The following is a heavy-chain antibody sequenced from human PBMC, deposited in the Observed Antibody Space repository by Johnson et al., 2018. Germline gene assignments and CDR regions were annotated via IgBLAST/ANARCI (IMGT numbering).Heavy chain of an antibody. D-gene: IGHD4-17*01. CDR3: ARQYGHYMDV. CDR1: GYSFTSHW. CDR2: LYPSASDT. J-gene: IGHJ6*03. Sequence: LVQAGAEVRKPGESLKISCKGSGYSFTSHWIGWVRQMPGKGLEWMGFLYPSASDTRYSPSFQGKDPIPADKSFSPAYLQWSSLKASDTAMYYSARQYGHYMDVWGKGTTVTVSS. V-gene: IGHV5-51*01.